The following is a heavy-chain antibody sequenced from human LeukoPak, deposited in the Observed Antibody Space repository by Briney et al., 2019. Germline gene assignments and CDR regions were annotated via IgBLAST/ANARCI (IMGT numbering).Heavy chain of an antibody. J-gene: IGHJ6*02. D-gene: IGHD3-3*01. CDR1: GYTFTSYA. CDR2: INTNTGNP. V-gene: IGHV7-4-1*02. Sequence: GASVKVSCKASGYTFTSYAMNWVRQAPGQGLEWMGWINTNTGNPTYAQGFTGRFVFSLDTSVSTAYLQISSLKAEDTAVYYCAREESDFWSGYYPPYYYYGMDVWGQGTTVTVSS. CDR3: AREESDFWSGYYPPYYYYGMDV.